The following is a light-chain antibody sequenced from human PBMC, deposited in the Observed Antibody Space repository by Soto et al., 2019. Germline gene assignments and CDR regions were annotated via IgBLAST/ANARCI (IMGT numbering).Light chain of an antibody. CDR2: AAS. CDR3: QKYNSAPYT. J-gene: IGKJ2*01. CDR1: QGISNY. V-gene: IGKV1-27*01. Sequence: DIQMTQSPSSLSASVGDRVTITCRASQGISNYLAWYQQKPGKVPKLLIYAASTLQSGVPSRFSRSGSGTDFTLPISSLQHEDVATYYCQKYNSAPYTFGQGTKLEIK.